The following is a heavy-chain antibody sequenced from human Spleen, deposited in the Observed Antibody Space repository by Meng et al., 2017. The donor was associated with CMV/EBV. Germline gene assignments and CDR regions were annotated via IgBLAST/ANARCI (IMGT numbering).Heavy chain of an antibody. Sequence: ASVKVSCKASGYTFAGHYIHWVRQAPGQGLEWMGWVSPSRGGTEYAQRFQGRVTMTRDTSISTAHMELSRLGSGDTAVYYCARAPPGYCTTTSRYIGRGRRGDWFDPWGQGTLVTVSS. D-gene: IGHD2-2*02. V-gene: IGHV1-2*02. CDR2: VSPSRGGT. CDR3: ARAPPGYCTTTSRYIGRGRRGDWFDP. J-gene: IGHJ5*02. CDR1: GYTFAGHY.